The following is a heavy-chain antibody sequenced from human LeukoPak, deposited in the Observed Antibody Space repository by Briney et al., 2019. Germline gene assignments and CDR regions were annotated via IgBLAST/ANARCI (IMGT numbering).Heavy chain of an antibody. CDR2: ISRSSSSM. Sequence: PGGSLRLSCVASGFTFSSYAMNWVRQAPGKGLEWVSYISRSSSSMYYADSVKGRFIISRDNAKNSLYLQMNSLRDEDTAVYYCVRGATVTSPFDYWGQGTLVTVPS. V-gene: IGHV3-48*02. CDR1: GFTFSSYA. CDR3: VRGATVTSPFDY. J-gene: IGHJ4*02. D-gene: IGHD4-17*01.